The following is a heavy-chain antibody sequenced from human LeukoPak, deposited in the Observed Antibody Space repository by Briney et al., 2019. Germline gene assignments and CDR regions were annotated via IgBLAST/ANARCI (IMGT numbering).Heavy chain of an antibody. V-gene: IGHV4-59*08. CDR1: GGSISSYY. D-gene: IGHD6-6*01. J-gene: IGHJ4*02. Sequence: SETLSLTCTVSGGSISSYYWSWIRQPPGKGLERIGYIYYSGSTNYNPSLKSRVTISVDTSKNQFSLKLSSVTAADTAVYYCARREKLVFDYWGQGTLVTVSS. CDR2: IYYSGST. CDR3: ARREKLVFDY.